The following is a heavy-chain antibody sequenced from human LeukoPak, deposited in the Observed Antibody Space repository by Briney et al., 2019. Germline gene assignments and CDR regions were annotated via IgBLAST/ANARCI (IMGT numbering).Heavy chain of an antibody. V-gene: IGHV3-74*01. CDR1: GFSFSRDW. CDR2: INSDGSRT. CDR3: ASDGAGGLLLDY. D-gene: IGHD3-22*01. Sequence: PGGSLRLSCAASGFSFSRDWMHWVRQAPGKGLVWVSRINSDGSRTNYADSVKGRFTISRDNAKNTLYLQMNSLRVEDTAVYYCASDGAGGLLLDYWGQGTLVTVSS. J-gene: IGHJ4*02.